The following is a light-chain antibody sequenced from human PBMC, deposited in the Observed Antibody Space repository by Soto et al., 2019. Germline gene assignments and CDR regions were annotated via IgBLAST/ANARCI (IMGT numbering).Light chain of an antibody. V-gene: IGKV3-20*01. J-gene: IGKJ1*01. CDR3: QQSVT. CDR1: QSVSSSY. Sequence: EIVLTQSPGTLSLSPGERATLSCRASQSVSSSYLAWYQQKPGQAPRLLIYGASSRATGIPDRFSGSGSGTDFTLTISRLGPEDFAVYYCQQSVTFGQGTKVEIK. CDR2: GAS.